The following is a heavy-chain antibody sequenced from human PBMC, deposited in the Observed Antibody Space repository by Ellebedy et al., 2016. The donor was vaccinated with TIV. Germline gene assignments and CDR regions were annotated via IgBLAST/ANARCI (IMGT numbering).Heavy chain of an antibody. CDR2: IRYDGSNK. V-gene: IGHV3-30*02. Sequence: PGGSLRLSCAASGFTFSSYGMHWVRQAPGKGLEWVAFIRYDGSNKYYADSVKGRFTISRDNAKNSLYLQMNSLRAEDTAVYYCARDQDACSSTSCYVSDAFDIWGQGTMVTVSS. D-gene: IGHD2-2*01. CDR3: ARDQDACSSTSCYVSDAFDI. CDR1: GFTFSSYG. J-gene: IGHJ3*02.